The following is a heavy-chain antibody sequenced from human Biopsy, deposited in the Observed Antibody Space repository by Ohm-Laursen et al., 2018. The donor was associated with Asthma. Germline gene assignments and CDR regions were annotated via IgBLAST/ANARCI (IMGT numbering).Heavy chain of an antibody. Sequence: TLSLTCTVPGGSIGIYYWGWIRQPPGKGLEHIGYTHYSGTTNTDPSLTGRVTMSVVTSKNQFSLKVTSVTAADTAVYFCARVRGAFYESSVKNAFDVWGQGTMVTVSS. J-gene: IGHJ3*01. V-gene: IGHV4-59*01. D-gene: IGHD3-22*01. CDR2: THYSGTT. CDR3: ARVRGAFYESSVKNAFDV. CDR1: GGSIGIYY.